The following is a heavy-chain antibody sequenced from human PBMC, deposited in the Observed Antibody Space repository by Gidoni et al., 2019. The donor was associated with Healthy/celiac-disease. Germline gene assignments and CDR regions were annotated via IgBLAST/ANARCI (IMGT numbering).Heavy chain of an antibody. J-gene: IGHJ4*02. CDR1: GFTFDDYA. CDR3: AKDIDGPFDDSRLFDY. V-gene: IGHV3-9*01. Sequence: EVQLVESGGGLVLPGRSLRLSCAASGFTFDDYAMHWVRQAPGKGLEWVSGISWNSGSIGYADSVKGRFTISRDNAKNSLYLQMNSLRAEDTALYYCAKDIDGPFDDSRLFDYWGQGTLVTVSS. D-gene: IGHD3-22*01. CDR2: ISWNSGSI.